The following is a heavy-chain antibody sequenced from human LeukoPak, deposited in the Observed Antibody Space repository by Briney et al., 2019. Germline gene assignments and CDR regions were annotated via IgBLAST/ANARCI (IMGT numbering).Heavy chain of an antibody. Sequence: SVKVSCKASGGTFSSYAISWVRQAPGQGLEWMGRIIPILGIANYAQKFQGRVTITADKSTSTAYMELSSLRSEDTAVYYCARGPTAIWYFDYWGQGTLVTVSS. CDR2: IIPILGIA. V-gene: IGHV1-69*04. D-gene: IGHD5-18*01. CDR3: ARGPTAIWYFDY. J-gene: IGHJ4*02. CDR1: GGTFSSYA.